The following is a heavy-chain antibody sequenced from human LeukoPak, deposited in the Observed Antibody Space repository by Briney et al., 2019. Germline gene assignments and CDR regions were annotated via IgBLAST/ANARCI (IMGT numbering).Heavy chain of an antibody. J-gene: IGHJ6*03. D-gene: IGHD2-15*01. CDR1: GYTFTSYY. CDR2: INPSGGST. V-gene: IGHV1-46*01. Sequence: GASVKASCKASGYTFTSYYRHSVRQAPGQRLECMGIINPSGGSTSSAQKFQGIVTLTRDMSTRTDYMELSSLRSDDTAVYYCARDRHCSGGSCYSTPYYYYYMDVWGKGTTVTISS. CDR3: ARDRHCSGGSCYSTPYYYYYMDV.